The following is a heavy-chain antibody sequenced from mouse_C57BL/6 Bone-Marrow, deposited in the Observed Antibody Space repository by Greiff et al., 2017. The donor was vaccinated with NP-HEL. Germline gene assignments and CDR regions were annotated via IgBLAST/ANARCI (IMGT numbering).Heavy chain of an antibody. CDR3: SRRYGYFDY. CDR2: IRTGGGT. V-gene: IGHV2-9-1*01. CDR1: GFSLTSYA. J-gene: IGHJ2*01. D-gene: IGHD1-1*02. Sequence: VKLMESGPGLVAPSQSLSITCTVSGFSLTSYAISWVRQPPGKGLEWLGVIRTGGGTNYNSAHKSRLSISKDNNKSQVFLKMNSLQTDDTARYYYSRRYGYFDYWCQGTTLTVSS.